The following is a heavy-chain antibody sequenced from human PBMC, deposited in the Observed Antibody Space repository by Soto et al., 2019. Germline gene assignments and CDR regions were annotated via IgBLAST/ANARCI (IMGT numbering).Heavy chain of an antibody. V-gene: IGHV1-24*01. CDR3: ATGGSIDIVLVPAAMHYFDY. J-gene: IGHJ4*02. Sequence: QVQLVQSGADVEKPGASVKVSCKVSGYTLTELSIHWVRQAPGKGLEWMGGFHPEDGETIYAQKFQGRVTMTEDTSTDTAYMELSGLRSEDTAVYYCATGGSIDIVLVPAAMHYFDYWGQGTLVTVSS. D-gene: IGHD2-2*01. CDR2: FHPEDGET. CDR1: GYTLTELS.